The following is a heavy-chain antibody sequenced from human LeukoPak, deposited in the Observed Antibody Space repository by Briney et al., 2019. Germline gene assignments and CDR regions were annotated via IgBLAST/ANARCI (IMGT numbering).Heavy chain of an antibody. CDR1: GGSISGSSYY. CDR3: ARIGYSSRWYYFDY. D-gene: IGHD6-13*01. CDR2: IYYSGST. V-gene: IGHV4-39*07. Sequence: SETLSLTCTVSGGSISGSSYYWGWIRQPPGKGLEWIGSIYYSGSTYYNASLKSRVTISVDRSKNQFSLKLSSVTAADTAVYYCARIGYSSRWYYFDYWGQGTLVTVSS. J-gene: IGHJ4*02.